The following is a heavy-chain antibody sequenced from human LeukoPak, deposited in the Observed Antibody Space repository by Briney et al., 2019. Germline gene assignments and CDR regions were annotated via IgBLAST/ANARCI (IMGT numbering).Heavy chain of an antibody. CDR3: ARDGLFVVVPAARGDAFDI. CDR2: ISAYNGNT. D-gene: IGHD2-2*01. CDR1: GYTFTIYG. Sequence: ASVKVSFKASGYTFTIYGISWVRQAPGQGLEWMGWISAYNGNTNYAQKLQGRVTMTTDTSTSTAYMELRSLRSDDTAVYYCARDGLFVVVPAARGDAFDIWGQGTMVTVSS. V-gene: IGHV1-18*04. J-gene: IGHJ3*02.